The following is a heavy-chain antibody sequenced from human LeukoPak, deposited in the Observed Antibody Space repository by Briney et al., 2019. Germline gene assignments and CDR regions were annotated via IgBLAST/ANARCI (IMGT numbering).Heavy chain of an antibody. CDR2: IYSGGST. Sequence: PGGSLRLSCAASGFTVSSNYMSWVRQAPGKGLEWVSVIYSGGSTNYADSVKGRFTISRDNSKNTLYLQMNSLRAEDTAVYYCARNFRDGYNNSFDYWGQGTLVTVSS. D-gene: IGHD5-24*01. CDR1: GFTVSSNY. CDR3: ARNFRDGYNNSFDY. J-gene: IGHJ4*02. V-gene: IGHV3-53*05.